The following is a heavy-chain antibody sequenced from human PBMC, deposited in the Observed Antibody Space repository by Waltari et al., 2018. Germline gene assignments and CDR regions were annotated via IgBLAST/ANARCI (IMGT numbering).Heavy chain of an antibody. V-gene: IGHV3-23*04. CDR1: GFTFASYV. CDR2: MFGSGGNT. Sequence: EVQLVESGGKVVQPGGSLRLSCAASGFTFASYVMTWVRQAPGKGLEWVSSMFGSGGNTVYADSVKGRFTISRDISKNTLYLQMNSLRAEDTALYYCVKDRQIYSGGSYADGFDDWGQGTLVTVSS. J-gene: IGHJ4*02. D-gene: IGHD1-26*01. CDR3: VKDRQIYSGGSYADGFDD.